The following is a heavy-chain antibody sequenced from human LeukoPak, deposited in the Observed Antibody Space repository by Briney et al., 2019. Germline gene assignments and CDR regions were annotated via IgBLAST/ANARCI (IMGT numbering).Heavy chain of an antibody. CDR3: CRVVCDSGFCNVDY. V-gene: IGHV4-30-4*08. CDR2: IYHSGNT. D-gene: IGHD3-22*01. Sequence: SETLSLTCTVSGDSITSDHYWTWIRQPPGKGLEWIAYIYHSGNTYYNPSLRSRVTMSVATSKNQFSLEVKSVTAADTAVYYCCRVVCDSGFCNVDYWGQGTLVPVTS. CDR1: GDSITSDHY. J-gene: IGHJ4*02.